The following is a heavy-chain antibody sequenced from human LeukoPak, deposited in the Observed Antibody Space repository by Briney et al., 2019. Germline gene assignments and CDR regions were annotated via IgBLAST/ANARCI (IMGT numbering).Heavy chain of an antibody. CDR2: ISGSGGST. J-gene: IGHJ4*02. Sequence: GGSLRLSCAASGFTFSSYAMSWVRQAPGKGLEWVSAISGSGGSTYYADSVKGRFTISRDNAKNSLYLQMNSLRAEDTAVYYCARDRDGDYYDSSGYYSGNYFDYWGQGTLVTVSS. CDR1: GFTFSSYA. D-gene: IGHD3-22*01. V-gene: IGHV3-23*01. CDR3: ARDRDGDYYDSSGYYSGNYFDY.